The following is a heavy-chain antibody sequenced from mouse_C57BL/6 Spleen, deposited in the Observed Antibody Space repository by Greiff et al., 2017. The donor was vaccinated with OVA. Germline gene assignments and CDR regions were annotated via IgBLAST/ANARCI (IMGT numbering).Heavy chain of an antibody. CDR1: GFSFNTYA. CDR2: IRSKSNNYAT. Sequence: EVQLVESGGGLVQPKGSLKLSCAASGFSFNTYAMNWVRQAPGKGLEWVARIRSKSNNYATYYADSVKDRFTISRDDSESMLYLQMNNLKTEDTAMYYCVRHRDYLYYAMDYWGQGTSVTVSS. CDR3: VRHRDYLYYAMDY. J-gene: IGHJ4*01. D-gene: IGHD2-4*01. V-gene: IGHV10-1*01.